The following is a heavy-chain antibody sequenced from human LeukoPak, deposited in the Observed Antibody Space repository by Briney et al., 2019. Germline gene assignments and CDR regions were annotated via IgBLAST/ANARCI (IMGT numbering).Heavy chain of an antibody. D-gene: IGHD3-10*01. V-gene: IGHV3-7*03. J-gene: IGHJ4*02. CDR2: IKQDGSEK. CDR1: GFDFSNYW. CDR3: ASNYGG. Sequence: GRSLRPSCAASGFDFSNYWMYWVRQAPGKGLEWVANIKQDGSEKYYVDSVRGRFTISRDNAKNSLSLQMNSPRAEDTAVYYCASNYGGWGQGTLVTVSS.